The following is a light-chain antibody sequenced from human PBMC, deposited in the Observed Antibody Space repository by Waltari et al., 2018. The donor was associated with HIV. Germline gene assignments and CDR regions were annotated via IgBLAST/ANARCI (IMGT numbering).Light chain of an antibody. J-gene: IGKJ1*01. Sequence: EIVLTQSPGTLSLSPGERATLYCRASQSVSDSYLVWYQQKPGQAPRLLIYGASNRATCIPDRFSGSGSGTDFTLTISRLDPEDFAVYYCQQFAGSVWTFGQGTRVEIK. CDR3: QQFAGSVWT. CDR2: GAS. CDR1: QSVSDSY. V-gene: IGKV3-20*01.